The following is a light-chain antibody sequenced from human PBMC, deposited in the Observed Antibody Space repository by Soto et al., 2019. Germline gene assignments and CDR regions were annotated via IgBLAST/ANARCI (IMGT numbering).Light chain of an antibody. Sequence: DIVMTQSPDSLAVSLGERATINCKSSQSLLYSSNNKNKLAWFQQRPGQPPKLLIYWASTRESGVPDRFSGSGSGTDFTLTISSLQAEDVAVYFCQQYYTILYTFGQGTKLEIK. J-gene: IGKJ2*01. CDR1: QSLLYSSNNKNK. V-gene: IGKV4-1*01. CDR3: QQYYTILYT. CDR2: WAS.